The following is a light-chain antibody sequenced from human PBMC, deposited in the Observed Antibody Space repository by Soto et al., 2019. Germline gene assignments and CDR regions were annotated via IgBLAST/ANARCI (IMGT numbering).Light chain of an antibody. V-gene: IGKV1-33*01. CDR2: DAS. CDR1: QDISNY. J-gene: IGKJ3*01. Sequence: DIQMTQSPPSLSASVGDRVTITCQASQDISNYLNWYQQKLGKAPKLLIYDASNLETGVPSRFSGSGSGTDFTFNISSLQPEDIATYYCQQYDNLPFTFGPGTKVDIK. CDR3: QQYDNLPFT.